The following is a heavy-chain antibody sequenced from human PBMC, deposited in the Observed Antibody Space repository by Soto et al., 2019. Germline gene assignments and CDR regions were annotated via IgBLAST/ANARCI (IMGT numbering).Heavy chain of an antibody. CDR1: GYTLTELS. CDR3: ATWGRIVGAAPFDY. J-gene: IGHJ4*02. D-gene: IGHD1-26*01. CDR2: FDLEDGKT. Sequence: ASVKVSCKVSGYTLTELSMHWVRQAPGKGLEWMGGFDLEDGKTIYAQKFQGRVTMTEDTSTDTTYMELSSLRSEDTAVYYCATWGRIVGAAPFDYWGQGTLVTVSS. V-gene: IGHV1-24*01.